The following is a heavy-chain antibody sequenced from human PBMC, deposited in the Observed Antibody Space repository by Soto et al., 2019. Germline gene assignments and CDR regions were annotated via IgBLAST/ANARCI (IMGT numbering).Heavy chain of an antibody. CDR1: GFTFISYS. V-gene: IGHV3-21*01. CDR2: ISSSSSYI. J-gene: IGHJ6*02. CDR3: ARDGNGGQQLGGLFSYYYYGMDV. Sequence: PGGSLRLSCAASGFTFISYSISFVRHSAFKWLEWVSSISSSSSYIYYADSVKGRFTISRDNAKNSLYLQMNSLRAEDTAVYYCARDGNGGQQLGGLFSYYYYGMDVWGQGTTVTVSS. D-gene: IGHD6-13*01.